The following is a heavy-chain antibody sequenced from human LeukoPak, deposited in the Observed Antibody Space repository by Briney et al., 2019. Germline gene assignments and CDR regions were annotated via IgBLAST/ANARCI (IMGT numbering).Heavy chain of an antibody. Sequence: GGSRRLSCAASGFTFSTHAMHWVRQAPAKGLEWVAMIWFDGKNTHYVDSVKGRFTISRDNSKNTVDLRMNSLRAEDTAVYYCAKGLSVRSGAFDIWGQGTMVTVSS. D-gene: IGHD4-17*01. CDR2: IWFDGKNT. CDR1: GFTFSTHA. CDR3: AKGLSVRSGAFDI. V-gene: IGHV3-33*06. J-gene: IGHJ3*02.